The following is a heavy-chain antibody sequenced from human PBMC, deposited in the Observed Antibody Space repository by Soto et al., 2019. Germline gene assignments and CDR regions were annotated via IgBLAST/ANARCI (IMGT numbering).Heavy chain of an antibody. V-gene: IGHV1-18*01. D-gene: IGHD3-3*01. J-gene: IGHJ5*02. CDR1: GYTFTSYG. CDR2: ISAYNGNT. Sequence: GASVKVSCKASGYTFTSYGISWVRQAPGQGLEWMGWISAYNGNTNYAQKLQGRVTMTTDTSTSTAYMELRSLRSDDTAVYYCARDRWYYDFWSGYDNWFDPWGQGTLVTVS. CDR3: ARDRWYYDFWSGYDNWFDP.